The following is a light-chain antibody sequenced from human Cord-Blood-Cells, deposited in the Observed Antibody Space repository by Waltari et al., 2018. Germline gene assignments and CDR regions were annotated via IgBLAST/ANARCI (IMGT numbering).Light chain of an antibody. J-gene: IGLJ3*02. CDR2: EGS. V-gene: IGLV2-23*01. CDR1: SSDVGRYNL. CDR3: CSYAGTSTWV. Sequence: QSALTQPDSVSGSPGQSITISCTGTSSDVGRYNLVSWYKQHPGKAPELTSYEGSKRPLGVPTRVSGSQSGNAASLTISGLRSEDEADYYWCSYAGTSTWVFGGGSKLTVL.